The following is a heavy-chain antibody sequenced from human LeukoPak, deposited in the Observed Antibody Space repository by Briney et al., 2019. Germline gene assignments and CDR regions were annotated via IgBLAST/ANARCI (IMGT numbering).Heavy chain of an antibody. CDR3: AKGGWRYSSSWYLN. CDR2: ISWNSGSI. V-gene: IGHV3-9*01. CDR1: GFTFDDYA. Sequence: PGGSLRLSCVVSGFTFDDYAMHWVRQAPGKGLEWVSGISWNSGSIGYADSVKGRFTISRDNAKNSLYLQMNSLRAEDTALYYCAKGGWRYSSSWYLNWGQGTLVTVSS. D-gene: IGHD6-13*01. J-gene: IGHJ4*02.